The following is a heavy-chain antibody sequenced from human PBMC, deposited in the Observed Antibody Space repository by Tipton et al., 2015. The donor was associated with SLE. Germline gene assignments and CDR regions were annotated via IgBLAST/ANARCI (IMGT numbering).Heavy chain of an antibody. CDR3: ARFSGGRIDY. D-gene: IGHD6-25*01. Sequence: GSLRLSCAASGFTFYRHWMHWVRQAPGKGLVWVSRMNTDGTITSYVDSVKGRFTISRDNTKNTLYLQMNSLRAEDTAVYYCARFSGGRIDYWGQGTLVTVSS. V-gene: IGHV3-74*01. CDR1: GFTFYRHW. CDR2: MNTDGTIT. J-gene: IGHJ4*02.